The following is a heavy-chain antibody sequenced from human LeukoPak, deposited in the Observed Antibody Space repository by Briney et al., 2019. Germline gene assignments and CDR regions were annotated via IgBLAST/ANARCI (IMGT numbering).Heavy chain of an antibody. CDR3: ARVNYGDHGDY. Sequence: PGGSLRLSCAASGCTFSSYWRHWVRQAPGKGLVWVSRINSDGSSRRYADSVKGRFTISRDNAKNTLYLQMNSLRAEDTAVYYCARVNYGDHGDYWCQGTLVTVSS. CDR1: GCTFSSYW. V-gene: IGHV3-74*01. CDR2: INSDGSSR. D-gene: IGHD4-17*01. J-gene: IGHJ4*02.